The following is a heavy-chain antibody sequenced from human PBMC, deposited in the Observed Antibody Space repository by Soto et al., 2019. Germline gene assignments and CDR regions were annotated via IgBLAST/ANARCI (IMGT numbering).Heavy chain of an antibody. CDR3: VSSNWFDP. Sequence: LRLSCAASGFTFSSYGMHWVRQAPGKGLEWVAVISYDGSNKYYADSVKGRFTISRDNSKNTLYLQMNSLRAEDTAVYYCVSSNWFDPWGQGTLVTVSS. CDR1: GFTFSSYG. V-gene: IGHV3-30*03. J-gene: IGHJ5*02. CDR2: ISYDGSNK.